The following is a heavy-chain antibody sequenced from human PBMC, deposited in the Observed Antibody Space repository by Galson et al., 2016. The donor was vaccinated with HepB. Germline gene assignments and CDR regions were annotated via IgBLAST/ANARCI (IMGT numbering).Heavy chain of an antibody. Sequence: SLRLSCAASGFTFSIHDMHWVRQAPGKGLEWVSAIETAGDTYYPDSVKGRFTISRENAKNSLYLQMNSLRAGDTAVYYCARGKSLLTMPWNYGLDVWGKGTTVSLAS. CDR1: GFTFSIHD. V-gene: IGHV3-13*01. CDR3: ARGKSLLTMPWNYGLDV. J-gene: IGHJ6*04. CDR2: IETAGDT. D-gene: IGHD4/OR15-4a*01.